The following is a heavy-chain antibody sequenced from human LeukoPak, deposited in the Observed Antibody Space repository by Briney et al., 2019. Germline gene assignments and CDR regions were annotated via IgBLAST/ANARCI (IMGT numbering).Heavy chain of an antibody. Sequence: GGSLRLSCAASGFTFGNYRMSWVRQAPGKGLEWVSTVNADGGNTYYADSVKGRFTISRDNSKSTLILQMNSLRVEDTALCYCTKRVKYGGTWDHFADWGQGTLVTVSS. CDR2: VNADGGNT. J-gene: IGHJ4*02. CDR1: GFTFGNYR. D-gene: IGHD1-26*01. V-gene: IGHV3-23*01. CDR3: TKRVKYGGTWDHFAD.